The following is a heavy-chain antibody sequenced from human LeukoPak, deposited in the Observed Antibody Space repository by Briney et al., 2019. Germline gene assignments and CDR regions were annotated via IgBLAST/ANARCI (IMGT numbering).Heavy chain of an antibody. J-gene: IGHJ4*02. Sequence: GGSLRLSCAASGFTFSNAWMSWVRQAPGKGLEWVSRIKSKTDGGTTDYAAPVKGRFTISRDNAKNSLYLQMNSLRAEDTALYYCAKGEWLSTGLFDYWGQGTLVTVSS. D-gene: IGHD3-3*01. CDR1: GFTFSNAW. CDR3: AKGEWLSTGLFDY. CDR2: IKSKTDGGTT. V-gene: IGHV3-15*05.